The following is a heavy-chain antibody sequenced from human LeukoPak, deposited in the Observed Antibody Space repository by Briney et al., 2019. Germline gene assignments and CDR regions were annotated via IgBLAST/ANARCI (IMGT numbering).Heavy chain of an antibody. J-gene: IGHJ4*02. CDR1: GYTFTSYY. CDR3: ASFISGDSDGYPVAGSY. Sequence: ASVKVSCKASGYTFTSYYIHWVRQAPGQGLEWVGIINPSGGSTSYAQKFQGRVTMTKDTSTSTVYMELSSLRSEDTAVYYCASFISGDSDGYPVAGSYWGQGTLVTVSS. CDR2: INPSGGST. V-gene: IGHV1-46*03. D-gene: IGHD5-24*01.